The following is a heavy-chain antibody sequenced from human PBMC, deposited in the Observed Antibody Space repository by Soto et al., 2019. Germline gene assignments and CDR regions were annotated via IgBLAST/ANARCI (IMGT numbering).Heavy chain of an antibody. CDR3: AKDVVVGATTGLGDYYYYYGMDV. D-gene: IGHD1-26*01. J-gene: IGHJ6*02. Sequence: GGSLRLSCEASGFTFSSYGMHWVRQAPCKVLEWVAVISSDGSNKYYADSVQGRFTISRDNSKNTLYLQMNSLRAEDTAVYYCAKDVVVGATTGLGDYYYYYGMDVWGQGSTVTVSS. CDR1: GFTFSSYG. V-gene: IGHV3-30*18. CDR2: ISSDGSNK.